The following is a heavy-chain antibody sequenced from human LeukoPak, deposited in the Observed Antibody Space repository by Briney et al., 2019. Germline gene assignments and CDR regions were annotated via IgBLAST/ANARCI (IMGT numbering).Heavy chain of an antibody. D-gene: IGHD6-6*01. J-gene: IGHJ6*03. V-gene: IGHV4-61*02. CDR3: ARGIVDSSSSHYYYYMDV. CDR1: GDSISSGEYF. Sequence: SETLSLTCTVSGDSISSGEYFWSWIRQPAGKGLEWIGRIYTSGSTNYNPSLKSRVTMSVDTSKNQFSLKLSSVTAADTAVYYCARGIVDSSSSHYYYYMDVWGKGTTVTVSS. CDR2: IYTSGST.